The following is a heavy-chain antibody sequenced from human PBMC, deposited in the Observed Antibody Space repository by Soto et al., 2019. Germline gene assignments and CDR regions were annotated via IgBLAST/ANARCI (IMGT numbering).Heavy chain of an antibody. CDR2: MNPNSGNT. CDR3: AKANPGFSGYYDFWSGYYLGYYYMDV. V-gene: IGHV1-8*01. Sequence: GASVKVSCKASGYTFTSYDINWVRQATGQGLEWMGWMNPNSGNTGYAQKFQGRVTMTRNTSISTAYMELSSLRSEDTAVYYCAKANPGFSGYYDFWSGYYLGYYYMDVWGKGTTVTVSS. CDR1: GYTFTSYD. J-gene: IGHJ6*03. D-gene: IGHD3-3*01.